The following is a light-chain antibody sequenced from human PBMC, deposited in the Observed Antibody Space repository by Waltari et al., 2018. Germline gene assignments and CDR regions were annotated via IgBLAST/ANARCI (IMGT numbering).Light chain of an antibody. CDR3: QHYVMLPVT. Sequence: EIVLTQSPGTFSLYPGERATISCRTSQSVSRALAWYQQQPGQAPRLLIYGIFNRATGIPDRFSGSGSGTDFSLTISRLEPEDFAVYYCQHYVMLPVTFGQGTRVEVK. CDR2: GIF. V-gene: IGKV3-20*01. J-gene: IGKJ1*01. CDR1: QSVSRA.